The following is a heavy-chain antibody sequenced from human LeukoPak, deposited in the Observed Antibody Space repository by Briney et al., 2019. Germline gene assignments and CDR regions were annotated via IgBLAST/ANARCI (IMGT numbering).Heavy chain of an antibody. CDR2: IRYDGKNK. Sequence: GGSLRLSCAASGFGFSSYGMHWVRQAPGKGLEWVAFIRYDGKNKYYADSVKGRLTISRDNSKNTLFLQMNSLRADDTAIYYCAKDKFGDLYYFDCWGQGTLVTVPS. V-gene: IGHV3-30*02. CDR1: GFGFSSYG. D-gene: IGHD4-17*01. CDR3: AKDKFGDLYYFDC. J-gene: IGHJ4*02.